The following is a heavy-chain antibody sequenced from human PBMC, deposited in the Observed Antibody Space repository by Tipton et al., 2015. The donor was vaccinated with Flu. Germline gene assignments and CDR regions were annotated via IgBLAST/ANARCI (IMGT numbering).Heavy chain of an antibody. CDR1: GYTFTSYG. CDR2: ISAYNGNT. D-gene: IGHD2-2*01. J-gene: IGHJ4*02. V-gene: IGHV1-18*04. Sequence: SGPEVKKPGASVKVSCKASGYTFTSYGISWVRQAPGQGLEWMGWISAYNGNTNYAQKLQGRVTMTTDTSTSTAYMELRSLRSDDPAVYSCARGGGGYCSSTSCYSNYYFDYWGQGTLVTVSS. CDR3: ARGGGGYCSSTSCYSNYYFDY.